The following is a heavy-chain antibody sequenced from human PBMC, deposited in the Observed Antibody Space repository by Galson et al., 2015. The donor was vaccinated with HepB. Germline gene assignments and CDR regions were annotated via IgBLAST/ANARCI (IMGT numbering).Heavy chain of an antibody. CDR2: INPNNGAT. CDR1: GYTFTAYY. Sequence: SVKVSCKASGYTFTAYYIHWVRQAPGQGLEWMGWINPNNGATNYAQKFQGWVTMTRDTSISTAYMELSRLRSDGTAVYYCARGPSYYSDSRSYQDAFDIWGQGTMVTVSS. D-gene: IGHD3-22*01. CDR3: ARGPSYYSDSRSYQDAFDI. V-gene: IGHV1-2*04. J-gene: IGHJ3*02.